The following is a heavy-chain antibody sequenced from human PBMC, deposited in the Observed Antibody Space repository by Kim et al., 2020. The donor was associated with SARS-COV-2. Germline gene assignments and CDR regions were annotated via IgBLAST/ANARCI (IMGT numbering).Heavy chain of an antibody. CDR3: AKGGDSGRHRTFAS. D-gene: IGHD1-26*01. J-gene: IGHJ4*02. Sequence: ADSVKGPFTISRDNPQNTLYLQMSSLRAEDTAIYYCAKGGDSGRHRTFASWGQGTLVTVSS. V-gene: IGHV3-23*01.